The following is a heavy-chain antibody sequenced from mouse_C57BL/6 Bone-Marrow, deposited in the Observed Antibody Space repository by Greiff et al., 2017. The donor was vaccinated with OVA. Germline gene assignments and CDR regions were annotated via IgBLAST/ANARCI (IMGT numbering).Heavy chain of an antibody. D-gene: IGHD2-1*01. J-gene: IGHJ3*01. CDR1: GFSLTSYG. CDR2: IWRGGST. Sequence: QVQLQQSGPGLVQPSQSLSITCTVSGFSLTSYGVHWVRQSPGTGLEWLGVIWRGGSTDYNAAFMSRLSIPKDNSKSQVFFKMNSLQADDTAIYYCAKNSRIYYGNYVFAYWGQGTLVTVSA. V-gene: IGHV2-5*01. CDR3: AKNSRIYYGNYVFAY.